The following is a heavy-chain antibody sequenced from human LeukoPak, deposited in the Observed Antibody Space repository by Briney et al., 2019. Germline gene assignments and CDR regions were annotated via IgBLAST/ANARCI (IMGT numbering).Heavy chain of an antibody. CDR2: IRYDGSNK. Sequence: GGSLRPSCAASGFTFSSYGMHWVRQAPGKGLEWVAFIRYDGSNKYYADSVKGRFTISRDNSKNALYLQMNSPRAEDTAVYYCARDLSGIAAAGFDWGQGTLVTVSS. CDR1: GFTFSSYG. V-gene: IGHV3-30*02. D-gene: IGHD6-13*01. J-gene: IGHJ4*02. CDR3: ARDLSGIAAAGFD.